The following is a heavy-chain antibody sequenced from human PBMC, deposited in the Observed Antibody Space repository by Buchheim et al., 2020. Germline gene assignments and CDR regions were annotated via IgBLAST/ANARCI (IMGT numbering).Heavy chain of an antibody. CDR1: GFTLSNRW. CDR2: ITSDGVTR. Sequence: EVQLVESGGGLVQPGGSLRLSCAASGFTLSNRWMNWVRQGPGKGLVWVSRITSDGVTRDYADSVKGRFTISRDNAKNTLYLQMNSLRAEDTAVYYCARWEQQLFFDYWGQGTL. CDR3: ARWEQQLFFDY. V-gene: IGHV3-74*01. J-gene: IGHJ4*02. D-gene: IGHD6-13*01.